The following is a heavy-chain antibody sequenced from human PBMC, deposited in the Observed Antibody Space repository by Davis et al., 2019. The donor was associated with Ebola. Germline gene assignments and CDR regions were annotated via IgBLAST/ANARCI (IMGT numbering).Heavy chain of an antibody. Sequence: ASVKVSCKASGYTFTGYYMHWVRQAPGQGLEWMGWINPNSGGTNYAQKFQGRVTMTRDTSISTAYMELSRLRSDDTAVYYCARVPWNDVGALGYWGQGTLVTVSS. V-gene: IGHV1-2*02. D-gene: IGHD1-1*01. CDR2: INPNSGGT. CDR1: GYTFTGYY. J-gene: IGHJ4*02. CDR3: ARVPWNDVGALGY.